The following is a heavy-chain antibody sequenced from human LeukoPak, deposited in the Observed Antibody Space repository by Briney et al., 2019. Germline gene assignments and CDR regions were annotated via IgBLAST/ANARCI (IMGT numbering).Heavy chain of an antibody. D-gene: IGHD1-7*01. Sequence: PSETLSLTCTVSGGSISSGRYYWSWIRQPAGKGLEWMGRIYYSGSTYYNPSLKSRVTISADTSKNQFSLKLSSVTAADTAVYYCARVFPSIITGTTIDWFDPWGQGTLVTVSS. CDR2: IYYSGST. CDR3: ARVFPSIITGTTIDWFDP. V-gene: IGHV4-39*07. CDR1: GGSISSGRYY. J-gene: IGHJ5*02.